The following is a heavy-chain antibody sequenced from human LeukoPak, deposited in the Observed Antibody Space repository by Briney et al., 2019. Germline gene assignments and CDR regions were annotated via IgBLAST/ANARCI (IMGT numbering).Heavy chain of an antibody. Sequence: GGSLRLSCAASGFTFSGSAMHWVRQASGKGLEWVGRIRSKANSYATAYAASVKGRFTISRDDSKNTAYLQMNSLKTEDTAVYYCTRLEMATTTGYYYYYGMDVWGQGTTVTVSS. CDR2: IRSKANSYAT. V-gene: IGHV3-73*01. CDR3: TRLEMATTTGYYYYYGMDV. J-gene: IGHJ6*02. CDR1: GFTFSGSA. D-gene: IGHD5-24*01.